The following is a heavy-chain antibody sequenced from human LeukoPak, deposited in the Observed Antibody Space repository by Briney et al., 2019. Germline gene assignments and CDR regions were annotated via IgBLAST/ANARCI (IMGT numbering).Heavy chain of an antibody. CDR2: IYYSGST. V-gene: IGHV4-59*01. J-gene: IGHJ4*02. CDR1: GGSISSYY. Sequence: SETLSLTCNVSGGSISSYYWSWIRQPPGKGLEWIGYIYYSGSTNYNPSLKSRVTISVDTPKNQFSLKLSSVTAADTAVYYCARVFANHYFDYWGQGTLVTVSS. CDR3: ARVFANHYFDY.